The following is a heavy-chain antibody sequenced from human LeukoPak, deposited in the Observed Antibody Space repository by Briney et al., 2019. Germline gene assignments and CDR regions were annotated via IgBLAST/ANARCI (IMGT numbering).Heavy chain of an antibody. CDR2: IKQDGSEK. D-gene: IGHD6-19*01. V-gene: IGHV3-7*01. CDR3: ASGYSSGWSGY. Sequence: GGSLRLSCAASGFTFSSYWMSWVRQAPGXXXXWVANIKQDGSEKYYVDSVKGRFTISRDNAKNSLYLQMNSLRAEDTAVYYCASGYSSGWSGYWGQGTLVTVSS. CDR1: GFTFSSYW. J-gene: IGHJ4*02.